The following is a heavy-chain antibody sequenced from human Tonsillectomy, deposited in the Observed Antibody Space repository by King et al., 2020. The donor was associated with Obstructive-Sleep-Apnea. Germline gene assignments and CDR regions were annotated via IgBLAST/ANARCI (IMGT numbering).Heavy chain of an antibody. CDR2: IGRRGDGA. CDR3: PKVIGGARSGYYYSPFDY. Sequence: VQLVESGGGLVQPGGSLRLSCAASAFTFSSYAMSWVRQAPGKGLQWVAAIGRRGDGASYSDSVQGRFTISGDNSKDILYLQMNSLRVEDTAIYYCPKVIGGARSGYYYSPFDYWGQGTLVTVSS. V-gene: IGHV3-23*04. CDR1: AFTFSSYA. D-gene: IGHD3-22*01. J-gene: IGHJ4*02.